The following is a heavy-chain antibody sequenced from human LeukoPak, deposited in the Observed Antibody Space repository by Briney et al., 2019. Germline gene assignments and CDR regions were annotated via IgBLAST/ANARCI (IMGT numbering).Heavy chain of an antibody. CDR1: GFTFSSYG. J-gene: IGHJ4*02. Sequence: GGSLRLSCAASGFTFSSYGMHWVRQAPGKGLEWVAVISYDGSNKYYADSVKGRFTISRDNSKNTLYLQMNSLRAEDTAVYYCAKDKGIAAAGAIDYWGQGTLVTVSS. D-gene: IGHD6-13*01. V-gene: IGHV3-30*18. CDR2: ISYDGSNK. CDR3: AKDKGIAAAGAIDY.